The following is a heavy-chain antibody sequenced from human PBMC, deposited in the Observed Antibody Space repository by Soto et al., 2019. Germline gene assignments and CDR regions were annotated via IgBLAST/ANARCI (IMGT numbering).Heavy chain of an antibody. CDR2: INPSSGEA. J-gene: IGHJ4*02. D-gene: IGHD2-15*01. CDR1: GYTFIDYF. V-gene: IGHV1-2*02. CDR3: VRGLKWRDLHY. Sequence: ASVKVSCKASGYTFIDYFIQWVRQAPGQGLEWMGWINPSSGEATYAQKFQGRVTMTRDTSISTAYMDLITLRSDDTAIYYCVRGLKWRDLHYCGQGAPLTVYS.